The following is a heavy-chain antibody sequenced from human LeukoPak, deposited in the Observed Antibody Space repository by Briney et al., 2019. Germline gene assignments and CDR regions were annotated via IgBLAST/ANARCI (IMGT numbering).Heavy chain of an antibody. J-gene: IGHJ4*02. V-gene: IGHV4-38-2*02. CDR3: ARGGRYDYVWGSYRRPSSFDY. CDR1: GYSISSGYY. CDR2: FYHSGST. D-gene: IGHD3-16*02. Sequence: PSETLSLTCTVSGYSISSGYYWGWIRQPPGKGLEWIGNFYHSGSTNYNPSLKSRVTISVDTSKNQFSLKLSSVTAADTAVYYCARGGRYDYVWGSYRRPSSFDYWGQGTLVTVSS.